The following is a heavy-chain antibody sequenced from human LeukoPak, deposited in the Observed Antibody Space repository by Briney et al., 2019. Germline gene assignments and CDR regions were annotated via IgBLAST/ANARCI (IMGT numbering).Heavy chain of an antibody. J-gene: IGHJ6*02. V-gene: IGHV3-7*01. CDR2: IKPDGSEQ. CDR1: GFTFSGSW. CDR3: LRAMDV. Sequence: GGSLRLSCGASGFTFSGSWMSWVRQAPGKGLEWVANIKPDGSEQYYVDSVKGRFSISRDNAKNSVSLQMNSLRAEDTAMYYCLRAMDVWGQGTTVTVSS.